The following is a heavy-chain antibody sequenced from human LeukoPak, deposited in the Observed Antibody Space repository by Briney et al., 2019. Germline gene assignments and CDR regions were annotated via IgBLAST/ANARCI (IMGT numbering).Heavy chain of an antibody. CDR3: AVDRQTYYHVY. V-gene: IGHV3-21*01. D-gene: IGHD3-10*01. Sequence: GGSRRLSCAASGFTSSSYPMRWVRQAPGKGLEWVSSISSSSSYIYYADSVKGRFTISRDNAKNSLYLQMNSLRAEDTAVYYCAVDRQTYYHVYWAQRTLVTVSS. CDR2: ISSSSSYI. J-gene: IGHJ4*02. CDR1: GFTSSSYP.